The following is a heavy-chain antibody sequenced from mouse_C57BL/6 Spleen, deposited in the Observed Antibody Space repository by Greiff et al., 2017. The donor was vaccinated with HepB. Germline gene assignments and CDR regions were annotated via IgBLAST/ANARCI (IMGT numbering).Heavy chain of an antibody. D-gene: IGHD2-4*01. Sequence: EVQLQQSGPELVKPGASVKISCKASGYSFTDYNMNWVKQSNGKSLEWIGVINPNYGTTSYNQKFKGKATFTVDQSSSTAYMQLNSLTSEDSAVYYCAMGEITDYYAIDYWGQGTSVTVSS. CDR2: INPNYGTT. V-gene: IGHV1-39*01. CDR3: AMGEITDYYAIDY. J-gene: IGHJ4*01. CDR1: GYSFTDYN.